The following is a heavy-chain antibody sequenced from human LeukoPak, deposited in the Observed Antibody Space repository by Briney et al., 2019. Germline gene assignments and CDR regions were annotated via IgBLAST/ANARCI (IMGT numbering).Heavy chain of an antibody. J-gene: IGHJ4*02. CDR1: GYSFTSYW. CDR2: IYPGYSDT. D-gene: IGHD3-10*01. Sequence: GASLTLSCTGSGYSFTSYWIGWVRQMPGKGLEGVGVIYPGYSDTRYRPSFQGQVTISADKSISTGYLQWSSLKASDTAMYYCARHRASSRYYYGSGSLYYFDYWGQGTLVTVSS. V-gene: IGHV5-51*01. CDR3: ARHRASSRYYYGSGSLYYFDY.